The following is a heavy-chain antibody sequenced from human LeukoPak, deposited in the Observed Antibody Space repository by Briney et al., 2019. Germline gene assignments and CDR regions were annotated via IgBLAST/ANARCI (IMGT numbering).Heavy chain of an antibody. Sequence: SETLSLTCTVSGGSISSGDYYWSWTRQPPGKGLEWIGYIYYSGSTYYNPFLKSRVTISVDTSKNQFSLKLSSVTAADTAVYYCARETGILTGYTYYFDYWGQGTLVTVSS. CDR2: IYYSGST. D-gene: IGHD3-9*01. CDR3: ARETGILTGYTYYFDY. J-gene: IGHJ4*02. CDR1: GGSISSGDYY. V-gene: IGHV4-30-4*08.